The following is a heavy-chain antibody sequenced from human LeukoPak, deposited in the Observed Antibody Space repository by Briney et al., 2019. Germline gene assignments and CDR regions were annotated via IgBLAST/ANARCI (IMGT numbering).Heavy chain of an antibody. V-gene: IGHV3-23*01. D-gene: IGHD3-22*01. CDR1: GFTFSNYA. CDR2: ISATGDST. CDR3: ARSSGYYETLDAFDI. J-gene: IGHJ3*02. Sequence: GGSLRLSCAASGFTFSNYAMGWVRQAPGKGLEWVSCISATGDSTYYADSVKGRFTISRDNSKNTLFLQMNSLRAEDTAVYYCARSSGYYETLDAFDIWGQGTMVTVSP.